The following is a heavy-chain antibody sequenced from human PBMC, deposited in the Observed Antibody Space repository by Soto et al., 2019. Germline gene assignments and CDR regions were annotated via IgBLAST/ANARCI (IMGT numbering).Heavy chain of an antibody. V-gene: IGHV4-59*12. J-gene: IGHJ5*02. Sequence: SETLSLTCTVSGGSISSYYWSWIRQPPGKGLEWIGYIYYSGSTNYNPSLKSRVTISVDRSKNQFSLKLSSVTAADTAVYYCARDLSGYTGWFDPWGQGTLVTVSS. CDR3: ARDLSGYTGWFDP. CDR1: GGSISSYY. CDR2: IYYSGST. D-gene: IGHD3-22*01.